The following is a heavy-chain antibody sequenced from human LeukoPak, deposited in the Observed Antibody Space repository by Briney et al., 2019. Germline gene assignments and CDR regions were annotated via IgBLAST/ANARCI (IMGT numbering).Heavy chain of an antibody. J-gene: IGHJ4*02. CDR2: IFYRGST. CDR1: AGSISRYY. Sequence: SETLSLTCSVSAGSISRYYWSWIRQPPGEGREWIGYIFYRGSTNYIPSLKSRFTKSVDTSKNQFSLKLSSVTAADTAGYYCAICRVDYGIPRKFVFGGQGTLVTFSS. V-gene: IGHV4-59*01. CDR3: AICRVDYGIPRKFVF. D-gene: IGHD4-17*01.